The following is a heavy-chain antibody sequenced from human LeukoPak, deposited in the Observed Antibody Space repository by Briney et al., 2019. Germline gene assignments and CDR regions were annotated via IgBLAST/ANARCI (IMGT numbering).Heavy chain of an antibody. V-gene: IGHV4-59*01. CDR2: IYYSGST. D-gene: IGHD6-19*01. CDR3: ARSSILSVLYLGWFDP. Sequence: PSETPSLTYTVSGGSISSYYWSWIRQPPGKGLEWIGYIYYSGSTNYNPSLKSRVTISVDTSKNQFSLKLSSVTAADTAVYYCARSSILSVLYLGWFDPWGQGTLVTVSS. CDR1: GGSISSYY. J-gene: IGHJ5*02.